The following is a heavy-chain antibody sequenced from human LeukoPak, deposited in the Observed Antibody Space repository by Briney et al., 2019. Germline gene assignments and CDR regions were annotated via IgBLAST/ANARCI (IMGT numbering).Heavy chain of an antibody. CDR3: ASPNGEQWLVH. Sequence: ASVKVSCKASGYTFTSYYMHWARQAPGQGLEWMGIINPSGGSTSYAQKFQGRVTMTRDTSTSTVYMEVSSLRSEDTAVYYCASPNGEQWLVHWGQGTLVTVSS. J-gene: IGHJ4*02. CDR2: INPSGGST. D-gene: IGHD6-19*01. V-gene: IGHV1-46*01. CDR1: GYTFTSYY.